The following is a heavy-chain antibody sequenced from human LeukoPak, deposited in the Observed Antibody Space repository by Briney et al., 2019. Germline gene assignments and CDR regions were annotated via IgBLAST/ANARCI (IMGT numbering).Heavy chain of an antibody. CDR1: GFTFSSYA. D-gene: IGHD3-22*01. Sequence: GGSLRLSCAASGFTFSSYAMSWVRRAPGKGLEWVSAISGSGGSTYYADSVKGRFTISRDNSKNTLYLQMNSLRAEDTAVYYCAKDPNVYYGSSGYYDYWGQGTLVTVSS. CDR2: ISGSGGST. V-gene: IGHV3-23*01. CDR3: AKDPNVYYGSSGYYDY. J-gene: IGHJ4*02.